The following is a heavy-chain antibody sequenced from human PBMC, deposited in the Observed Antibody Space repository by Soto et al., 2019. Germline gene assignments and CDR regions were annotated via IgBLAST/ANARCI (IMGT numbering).Heavy chain of an antibody. Sequence: QMQLQESGPGLVKPSETLSLTCTVSGDSISSSHWNWIRQPLGKALEWIGYIHYRGSTNYNPSLKSRLTISVDTSKNQIFLKLNSVTAADTAVYYCASSGIVGREVTTWFDPWGQGTLVTVSS. CDR3: ASSGIVGREVTTWFDP. V-gene: IGHV4-59*01. J-gene: IGHJ5*02. CDR1: GDSISSSH. CDR2: IHYRGST. D-gene: IGHD3-22*01.